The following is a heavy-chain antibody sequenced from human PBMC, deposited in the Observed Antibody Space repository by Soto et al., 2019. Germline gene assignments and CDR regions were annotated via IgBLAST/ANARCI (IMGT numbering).Heavy chain of an antibody. CDR1: GGSISSYY. V-gene: IGHV4-4*07. J-gene: IGHJ5*02. D-gene: IGHD2-2*02. CDR2: IYTSGST. Sequence: PSETLFLTCTVSGGSISSYYWSWSRQPAGKGLEWIGRIYTSGSTNYNPSLKSRVTMSVDTSKNQFSLKLSSVTAADTAVYYCARDVYCSSTSCYTGYWFDPWGQGTLVTVSS. CDR3: ARDVYCSSTSCYTGYWFDP.